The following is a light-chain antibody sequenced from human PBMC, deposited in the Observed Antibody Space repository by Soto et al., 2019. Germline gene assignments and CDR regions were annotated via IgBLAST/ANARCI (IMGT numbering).Light chain of an antibody. CDR1: QSVSSY. Sequence: EIVLTQSPATLSLSPGERATLSCRAGQSVSSYLAWYQQKPGQAPRLLIYDASNRATGIPARFSGSGSGTDFTPTISSLEPEDFAVYYCQQRSNWPPLTFGGGTKVEIK. CDR3: QQRSNWPPLT. CDR2: DAS. J-gene: IGKJ4*01. V-gene: IGKV3-11*01.